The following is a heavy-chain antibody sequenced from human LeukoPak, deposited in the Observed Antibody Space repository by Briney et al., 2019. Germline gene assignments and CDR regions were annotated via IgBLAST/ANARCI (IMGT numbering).Heavy chain of an antibody. Sequence: ASVKVPCKASGYTFTGYYMHWVRQAPGQGLEWMGWINPNSGGTNYAQKFQGRVTMTRDTSISTAYMELSRLRSDDTAVYYCARGANYYYYYMDVWGKGTTVTVSS. CDR3: ARGANYYYYYMDV. J-gene: IGHJ6*03. V-gene: IGHV1-2*02. CDR2: INPNSGGT. CDR1: GYTFTGYY.